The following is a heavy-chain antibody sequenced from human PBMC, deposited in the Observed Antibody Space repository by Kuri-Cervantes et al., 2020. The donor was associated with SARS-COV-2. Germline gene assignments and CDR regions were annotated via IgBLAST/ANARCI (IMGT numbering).Heavy chain of an antibody. Sequence: ASVKVSCKASGGTFSSYDINWVRQATGQGLEWMGWMNPNSGNTGYAQKFQGRVTITRNTSISTAYMELSSLRSEDTAVYYCARWRGGTDAFDIWGQGTMVTVSS. D-gene: IGHD3-16*01. CDR3: ARWRGGTDAFDI. V-gene: IGHV1-8*03. J-gene: IGHJ3*02. CDR2: MNPNSGNT. CDR1: GGTFSSYD.